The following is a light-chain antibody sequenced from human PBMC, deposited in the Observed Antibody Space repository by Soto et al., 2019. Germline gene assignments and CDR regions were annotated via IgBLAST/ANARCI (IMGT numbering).Light chain of an antibody. Sequence: EIVMTQSPATLSVSRGERSTLXXRASQSVSSNLSWYQQKPGQAPRLVXYGASTRATGVPARFSGRGSGTEFTLTISSLQSEDFAVYYCQQYTNWPPNTFGQGTRLEIK. CDR3: QQYTNWPPNT. CDR2: GAS. V-gene: IGKV3-15*01. J-gene: IGKJ5*01. CDR1: QSVSSN.